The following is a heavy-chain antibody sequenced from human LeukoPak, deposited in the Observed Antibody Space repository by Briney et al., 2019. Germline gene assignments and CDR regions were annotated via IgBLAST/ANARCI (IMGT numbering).Heavy chain of an antibody. V-gene: IGHV1-18*01. CDR3: ARGDDYGDYWGLY. D-gene: IGHD4-17*01. CDR2: ISTYNGNT. Sequence: ASVKVSCKASGYTFSKYGITWVRQAPGQGLEWMGWISTYNGNTNYAQKLQGRVTMTTDTSTSTAYMELRSLISDDAAVYYCARGDDYGDYWGLYWGQGTLVTVSS. CDR1: GYTFSKYG. J-gene: IGHJ4*02.